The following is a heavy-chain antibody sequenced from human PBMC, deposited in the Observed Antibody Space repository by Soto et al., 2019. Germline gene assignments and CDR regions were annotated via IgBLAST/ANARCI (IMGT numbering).Heavy chain of an antibody. CDR1: GLSISGSW. CDR2: IKEDGSEV. Sequence: GGSLRLSCAASGLSISGSWMSWARQAPGKGLEWVASIKEDGSEVYYVDSVKGRFTISRDNAKNSLFLQMNSLRAEDTAVYYCARGVRESQYNCFDPWGQGTQVTVSS. CDR3: ARGVRESQYNCFDP. J-gene: IGHJ5*02. D-gene: IGHD1-26*01. V-gene: IGHV3-7*01.